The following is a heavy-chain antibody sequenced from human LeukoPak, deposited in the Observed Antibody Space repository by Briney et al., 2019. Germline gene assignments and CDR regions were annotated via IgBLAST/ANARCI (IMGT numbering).Heavy chain of an antibody. CDR3: AGAGYSGYGVISDYGMDV. Sequence: SETLSLTCTVSGGSISSYYWSWIRQPPGKGLEWIGYTYYSGSTNYNPSLKSRVTISVDTSKNQFSLKLSSVTAADTAVYYCAGAGYSGYGVISDYGMDVWGQGTTVTVSS. V-gene: IGHV4-59*08. J-gene: IGHJ6*02. D-gene: IGHD5-12*01. CDR2: TYYSGST. CDR1: GGSISSYY.